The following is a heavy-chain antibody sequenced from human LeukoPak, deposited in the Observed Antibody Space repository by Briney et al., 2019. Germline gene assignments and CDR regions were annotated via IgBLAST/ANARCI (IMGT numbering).Heavy chain of an antibody. CDR3: ARSPPNNYFDY. CDR1: GSTFSSYA. CDR2: ISYDGSNK. J-gene: IGHJ4*02. Sequence: GRSLRLSCAASGSTFSSYAMHWARQAPGKGLEWVAVISYDGSNKYYADSVKGRFTISRDNSKNTLYLQMNSLRAEDTAVYYCARSPPNNYFDYWGQGTLVTVSS. V-gene: IGHV3-30-3*01.